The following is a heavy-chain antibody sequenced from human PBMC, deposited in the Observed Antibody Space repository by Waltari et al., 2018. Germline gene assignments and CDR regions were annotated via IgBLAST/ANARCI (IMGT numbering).Heavy chain of an antibody. CDR1: WFIGCSTY. CDR2: IYAGGGS. V-gene: IGHV3-53*02. Sequence: EVQLVATGGGLIQPGWSLRLACAVSWFIGCSTYMSWVRQAPGQGLEWVSVIYAGGGSYSADSVRGRFTISRDNSKNTLYLEMNTLRADDTAVYYCATLGAYLGAFDVWGQGTMVTVSS. J-gene: IGHJ3*01. CDR3: ATLGAYLGAFDV. D-gene: IGHD3-16*01.